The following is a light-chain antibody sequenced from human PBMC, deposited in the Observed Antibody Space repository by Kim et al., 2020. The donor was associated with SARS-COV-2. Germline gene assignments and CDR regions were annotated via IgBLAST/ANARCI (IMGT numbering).Light chain of an antibody. J-gene: IGKJ4*01. CDR2: DAS. CDR1: LSVSCY. V-gene: IGKV3-11*01. Sequence: SRPGESAPRSCRASLSVSCYFAWYQQPPRPPPSLLFYDASNSATGIPAIFSGSGSGTFFTITISLLHPEDFAFYYCQHRSTRTLTFGGGTKVDIK. CDR3: QHRSTRTLT.